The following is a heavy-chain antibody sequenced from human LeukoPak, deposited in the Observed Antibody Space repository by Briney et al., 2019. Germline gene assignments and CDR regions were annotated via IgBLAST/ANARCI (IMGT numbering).Heavy chain of an antibody. CDR3: ARLVVHEVWLGNYYYYMDV. V-gene: IGHV4-39*01. CDR1: GGSISSSSYY. Sequence: SETLSLTCTVSGGSISSSSYYWGWIRQPPGKGLEWIGSIYYSGSTYYNPSLKSRVTISVDTSKNQFSLKLSSVTAADTAVYYCARLVVHEVWLGNYYYYMDVWGKGTTVTISS. J-gene: IGHJ6*03. D-gene: IGHD3-9*01. CDR2: IYYSGST.